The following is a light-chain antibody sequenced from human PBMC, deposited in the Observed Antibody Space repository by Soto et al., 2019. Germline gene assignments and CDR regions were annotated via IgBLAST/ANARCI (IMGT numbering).Light chain of an antibody. V-gene: IGKV1-39*01. CDR2: GAS. CDR3: QQFYYYAHT. J-gene: IGKJ2*01. CDR1: HTIATY. Sequence: DIQMTQSPSSLSASVGDRVTLTCRASHTIATYVNWYQQKAGKVPEVLIYGASTLQLGVPSRFTGSGYGTDFTLTIDNVQPEDSASYYCQQFYYYAHTFGQGTKLEVK.